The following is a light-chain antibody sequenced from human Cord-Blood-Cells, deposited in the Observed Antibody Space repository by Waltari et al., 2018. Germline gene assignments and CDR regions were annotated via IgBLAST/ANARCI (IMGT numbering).Light chain of an antibody. Sequence: IQMTQSPSTLSASVGDRVTITCRPTQSSSSWLAWYQQKPGKSPQLLLYDASSLESRVVSTCSGGRSGTAVTTLIISLQPADFVTYYCRQYYSNSWTFGQGTKVEIK. CDR2: DAS. V-gene: IGKV1-5*01. CDR1: QSSSSW. CDR3: RQYYSNSWT. J-gene: IGKJ1*01.